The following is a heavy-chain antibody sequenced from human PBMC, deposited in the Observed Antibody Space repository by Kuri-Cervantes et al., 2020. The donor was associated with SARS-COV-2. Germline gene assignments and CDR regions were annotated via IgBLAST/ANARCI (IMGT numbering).Heavy chain of an antibody. D-gene: IGHD3-16*01. J-gene: IGHJ4*02. V-gene: IGHV6-1*01. CDR2: TYYRSKWYN. CDR1: GDSVSINSAA. Sequence: SQTLSLTCAISGDSVSINSAAWNWIRQSPSRGLEWLGRTYYRSKWYNDYAVSVKSRITINPDTSKNQFSLNLKSVTAADTAVYYCATEGLAPYHFWGQGTLVNVSS. CDR3: ATEGLAPYHF.